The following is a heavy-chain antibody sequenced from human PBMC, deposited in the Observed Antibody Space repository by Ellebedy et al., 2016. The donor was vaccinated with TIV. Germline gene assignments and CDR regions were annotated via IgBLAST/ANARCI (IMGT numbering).Heavy chain of an antibody. D-gene: IGHD6-13*01. J-gene: IGHJ4*02. Sequence: PGGSLGLSCAASGFTFSGFTMNWVRQAPGKGLEWVSSISSSGTYIHNADSVKGRFIISRDKAKNSLYLQMNSLRVEDTAIYYCARPAAAYSSSWYDFDCWGQGTLVTVSS. V-gene: IGHV3-21*01. CDR1: GFTFSGFT. CDR3: ARPAAAYSSSWYDFDC. CDR2: ISSSGTYI.